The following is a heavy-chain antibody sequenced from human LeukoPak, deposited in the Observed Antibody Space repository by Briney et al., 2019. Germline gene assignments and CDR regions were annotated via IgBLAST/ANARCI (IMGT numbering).Heavy chain of an antibody. CDR1: GFTFSSYA. Sequence: GGSLRLSCAASGFTFSSYAMSWVRQAPGKGLEWVSAISGSGGSTYYADSVKGRFTISRDNSKNTLYLQMNSLRAEDTAVYYCAKDASRLRFLEWLFDYWGQGTLVTVSS. CDR3: AKDASRLRFLEWLFDY. CDR2: ISGSGGST. D-gene: IGHD3-3*01. V-gene: IGHV3-23*01. J-gene: IGHJ4*02.